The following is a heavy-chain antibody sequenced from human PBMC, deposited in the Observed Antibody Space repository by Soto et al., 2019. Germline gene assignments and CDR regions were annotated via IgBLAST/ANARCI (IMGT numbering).Heavy chain of an antibody. V-gene: IGHV4-30-2*01. CDR3: ARVPGP. J-gene: IGHJ5*02. CDR1: GGSISRGGYS. CDR2: IYHSGST. Sequence: SETLSLTCAVSGGSISRGGYSWSLIRQPPGKGLEWIGYIYHSGSTYYNPSLKSRVTISVDRSKNQFSLKLSSVTAAGTAVYYCARVPGPWGQGTLVTVSS.